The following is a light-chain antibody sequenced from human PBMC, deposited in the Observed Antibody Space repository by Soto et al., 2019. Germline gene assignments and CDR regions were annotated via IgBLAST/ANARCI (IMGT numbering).Light chain of an antibody. CDR2: AAS. CDR3: QQSYSTSWT. V-gene: IGKV1-39*01. J-gene: IGKJ1*01. CDR1: QSISSY. Sequence: DIQMTQSPSSLSASVGDRVTITCRASQSISSYLNWYQQKPGKAPKLLIYAASSLQSGVPSRFSGSGSGTDFTLTISSLHPEDFATYYCQQSYSTSWTFGQGTKVDIK.